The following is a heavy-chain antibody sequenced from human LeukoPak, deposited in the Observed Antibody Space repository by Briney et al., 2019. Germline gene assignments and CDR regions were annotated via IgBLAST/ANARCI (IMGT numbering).Heavy chain of an antibody. Sequence: PGGSLRLSCAASGFTFSSYAMSWVRQAPGKGLEWGSAISGSGGSTYYADSVKGRFTISRDNSKNTLYLQMNSLRAEDTAVYYCARGYDSSGLYFDYWGQGTLVTVSS. CDR3: ARGYDSSGLYFDY. CDR1: GFTFSSYA. CDR2: ISGSGGST. V-gene: IGHV3-23*01. J-gene: IGHJ4*02. D-gene: IGHD3-22*01.